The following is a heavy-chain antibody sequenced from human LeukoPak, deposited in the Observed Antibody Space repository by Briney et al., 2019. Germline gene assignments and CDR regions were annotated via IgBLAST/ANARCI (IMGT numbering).Heavy chain of an antibody. J-gene: IGHJ4*02. Sequence: GGSLRLSCAASGFTFSSYGTHWVRQAPGKGLEWVAVIWYDGSSKYYADSVKGRFTISRDNPKNTLYLQMNSLRAEDTAVYYCAREHYNYYDNSGSIDYWGQGTLVTVSS. CDR2: IWYDGSSK. D-gene: IGHD3-22*01. V-gene: IGHV3-33*08. CDR1: GFTFSSYG. CDR3: AREHYNYYDNSGSIDY.